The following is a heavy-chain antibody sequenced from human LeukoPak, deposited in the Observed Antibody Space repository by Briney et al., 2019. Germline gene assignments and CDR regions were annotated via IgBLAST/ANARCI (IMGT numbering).Heavy chain of an antibody. Sequence: SETLSLTCTVSGGSISPFYWNWIRQPPGKGLEWIGYIYYSGSTNYNPSLQSRVTISVDTSKNQFSLNLSSVTAADTAVYYCARSRGPDIWGQGTMVTVSS. CDR3: ARSRGPDI. V-gene: IGHV4-59*01. D-gene: IGHD3-10*01. J-gene: IGHJ3*02. CDR1: GGSISPFY. CDR2: IYYSGST.